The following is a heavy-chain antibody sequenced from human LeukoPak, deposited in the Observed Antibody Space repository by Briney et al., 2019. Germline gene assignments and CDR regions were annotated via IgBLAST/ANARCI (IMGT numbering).Heavy chain of an antibody. Sequence: GGSLRLSCAASGFSFSRYWMSWVRQAPGKGLEWVANIRQDGSEKHYLDSVKGRITISRDNSKNTLYLQMNTLRVEDTAVYYCARVDSVYSSSSLNYVDVWGKGTTVTVSS. CDR2: IRQDGSEK. V-gene: IGHV3-7*04. CDR1: GFSFSRYW. D-gene: IGHD6-6*01. CDR3: ARVDSVYSSSSLNYVDV. J-gene: IGHJ6*03.